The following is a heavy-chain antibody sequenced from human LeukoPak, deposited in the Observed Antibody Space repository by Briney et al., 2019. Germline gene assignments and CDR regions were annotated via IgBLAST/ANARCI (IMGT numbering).Heavy chain of an antibody. Sequence: GGSLRLSCAASGFTFSSYSMNWVRQAPGKGLEWVSSISSSSSYIYYADSVKGRFTISRDNAKNSLYLQMNSLRAEDTAVYYCARGGRWLQSSSDYWGQGTLVTVSS. CDR1: GFTFSSYS. J-gene: IGHJ4*02. V-gene: IGHV3-21*01. D-gene: IGHD5-24*01. CDR3: ARGGRWLQSSSDY. CDR2: ISSSSSYI.